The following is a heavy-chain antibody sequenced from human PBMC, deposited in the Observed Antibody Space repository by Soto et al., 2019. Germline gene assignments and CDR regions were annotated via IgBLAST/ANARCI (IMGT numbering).Heavy chain of an antibody. CDR3: ARHKAFYYDSSGA. V-gene: IGHV5-10-1*01. Sequence: ESLKIPCTGSRYIFASYWLRWVRQMPAKGLEWMGRIDPSDSYANYSPPFQGHVTFSADKSISTAYLQWSSLRASDTAMYYCARHKAFYYDSSGAWGQGTMVTVS. D-gene: IGHD3-22*01. CDR2: IDPSDSYA. CDR1: RYIFASYW. J-gene: IGHJ5*02.